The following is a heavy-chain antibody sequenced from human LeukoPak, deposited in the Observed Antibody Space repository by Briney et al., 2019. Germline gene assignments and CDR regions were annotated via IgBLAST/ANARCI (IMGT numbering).Heavy chain of an antibody. CDR2: ISYDGSNK. CDR3: AITGDSSGYSFDY. J-gene: IGHJ4*02. Sequence: GRSLRLSCAASGFTFSSYGMHWVRQAPGKGLEWVAVISYDGSNKYYADSVKGRLTISRDNSKNTLYLQMNSLRAEDTAVYYCAITGDSSGYSFDYWGQGTLVTVSS. D-gene: IGHD3-22*01. V-gene: IGHV3-30*03. CDR1: GFTFSSYG.